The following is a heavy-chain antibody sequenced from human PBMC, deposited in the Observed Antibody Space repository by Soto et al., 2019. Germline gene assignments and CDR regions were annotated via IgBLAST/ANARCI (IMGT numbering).Heavy chain of an antibody. CDR2: INTSSGNT. J-gene: IGHJ6*02. V-gene: IGHV1-46*01. CDR3: ARSDSDHYGLDV. CDR1: GYIFTSYY. Sequence: QVQLVQSGAEVKKPGASVKVSCKASGYIFTSYYIHWVRQAPGQGLEWMGIINTSSGNTIYLQRFQGRVTMTRDTSTSTVYMELSSLRSGDTAIYYCARSDSDHYGLDVWGQGTTVTVSS.